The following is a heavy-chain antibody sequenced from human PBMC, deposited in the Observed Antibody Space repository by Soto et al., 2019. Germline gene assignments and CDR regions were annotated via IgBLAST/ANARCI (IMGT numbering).Heavy chain of an antibody. J-gene: IGHJ4*02. CDR1: GGIFSTYA. CDR2: IVTLFGTT. CDR3: AAGYSGSVYSGGSFNS. Sequence: QVQLAQSGAEVKKPESSVKISCKASGGIFSTYAISWVRQAPGQGLEWMGGIVTLFGTTNYARRFQGRLTITADESTSAAYMELSSLTSEDTAVYCCAAGYSGSVYSGGSFNSWGQGTPVTVSS. D-gene: IGHD5-12*01. V-gene: IGHV1-69*01.